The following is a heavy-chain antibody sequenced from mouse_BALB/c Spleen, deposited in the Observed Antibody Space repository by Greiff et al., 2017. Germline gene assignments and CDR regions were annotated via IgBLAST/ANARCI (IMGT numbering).Heavy chain of an antibody. CDR1: GFTFSSYA. CDR2: ISSGGST. V-gene: IGHV5-6-5*01. CDR3: ARVLYGNYEDY. J-gene: IGHJ2*01. Sequence: EVQRVESGGGLVKPGGSLKLSCAASGFTFSSYAMSWVRQTPEKRLEWVASISSGGSTYYPDSVKGRFTISRDNARNILYLQMSSLRSEDTAMYYCARVLYGNYEDYWGQGTTLTVSS. D-gene: IGHD2-1*01.